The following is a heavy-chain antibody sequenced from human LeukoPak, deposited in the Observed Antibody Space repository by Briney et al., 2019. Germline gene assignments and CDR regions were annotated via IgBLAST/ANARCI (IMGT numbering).Heavy chain of an antibody. CDR2: INPNSGDT. CDR3: ARDRVPTDWGYCSGGSCPLGQRPLDP. J-gene: IGHJ5*02. CDR1: GYTFNNYY. D-gene: IGHD2-15*01. V-gene: IGHV1-2*02. Sequence: GASVKVSCKASGYTFNNYYIYWVRQAPGQGLELMGCINPNSGDTNYAQNFKVRVTMTRDTSISTAYMELGSLTSDDTAVYYCARDRVPTDWGYCSGGSCPLGQRPLDPWGQGTLVTVSS.